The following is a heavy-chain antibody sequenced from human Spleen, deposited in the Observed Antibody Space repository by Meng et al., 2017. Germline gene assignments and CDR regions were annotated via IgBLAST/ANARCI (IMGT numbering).Heavy chain of an antibody. Sequence: GESLKISCAASGFTFSSYWMHWVRQTPGKGLVWVSRINSDGSSTTYAGSVKGRFTISRDNAKNTLYLQMNSLRAEDTAVYYCARGSRWLKYWGQGTLVTVSS. CDR2: INSDGSST. J-gene: IGHJ4*02. CDR1: GFTFSSYW. V-gene: IGHV3-74*01. D-gene: IGHD5-24*01. CDR3: ARGSRWLKY.